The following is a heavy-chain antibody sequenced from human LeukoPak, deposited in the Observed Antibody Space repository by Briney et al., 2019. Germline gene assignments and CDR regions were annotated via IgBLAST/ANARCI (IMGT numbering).Heavy chain of an antibody. V-gene: IGHV4-31*03. J-gene: IGHJ5*02. CDR3: ARDLGRYCSSTTCPRWFDP. D-gene: IGHD2-2*01. CDR2: IYYSGST. Sequence: PSETLSLTCTVSGGSINSAGYTWYWIRQHPGKGLEWIGYIYYSGSTYYTPSLKSRLTISIDTSKNQFSLRLSSVTAADTAVYYCARDLGRYCSSTTCPRWFDPWGQGTLVTVSS. CDR1: GGSINSAGYT.